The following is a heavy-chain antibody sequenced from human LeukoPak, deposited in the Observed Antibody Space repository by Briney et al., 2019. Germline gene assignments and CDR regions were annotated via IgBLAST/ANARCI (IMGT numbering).Heavy chain of an antibody. V-gene: IGHV3-30-3*01. J-gene: IGHJ4*02. D-gene: IGHD4-11*01. Sequence: GGSLRLSCAASGFSFHYYAMHWVRQAPGKGLEWVAVISYDGANEYYADSVKGRFTISRDNSKNTLYLQMNSLRAEDTAVYYCARIYSNYEGFIGYFDYWGQGTLVTVSS. CDR3: ARIYSNYEGFIGYFDY. CDR2: ISYDGANE. CDR1: GFSFHYYA.